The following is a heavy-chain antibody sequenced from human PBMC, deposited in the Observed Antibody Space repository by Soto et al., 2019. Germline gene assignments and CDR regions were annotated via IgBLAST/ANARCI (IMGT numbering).Heavy chain of an antibody. V-gene: IGHV3-21*01. CDR1: VFTFISYS. Sequence: GWSLRLSCASSVFTFISYSIHWVRQAPGKGLEWVSSIGTRSDVYYADSVKGRFTISRDNAKNSMALQMNSLRAEDTGVYYCAREETAWPLAYGLDVWGQGTTVTVSS. CDR2: IGTRSDV. CDR3: AREETAWPLAYGLDV. D-gene: IGHD2-21*02. J-gene: IGHJ6*02.